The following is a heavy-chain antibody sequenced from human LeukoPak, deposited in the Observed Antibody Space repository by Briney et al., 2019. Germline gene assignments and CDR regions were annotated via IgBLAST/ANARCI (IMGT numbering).Heavy chain of an antibody. CDR1: GFTFISYW. CDR2: INSDGSST. V-gene: IGHV3-74*01. CDR3: AKDHYYDSSGYSSSFDY. J-gene: IGHJ4*02. D-gene: IGHD3-22*01. Sequence: PGGSLRLSCAASGFTFISYWMHWVRQAPGKGLVWVSRINSDGSSTSYADSVKGRFTISRDNAKNTLYLQMNSLRAEDTALYYCAKDHYYDSSGYSSSFDYWGQGTLVTVSS.